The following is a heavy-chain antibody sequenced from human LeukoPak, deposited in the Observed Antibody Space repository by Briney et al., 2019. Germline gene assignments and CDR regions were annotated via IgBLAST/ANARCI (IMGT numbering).Heavy chain of an antibody. V-gene: IGHV3-9*01. J-gene: IGHJ4*02. Sequence: GRSLRLSCAASGFTFDDYAMHWVRHAPGKGLEWVSGISWNSGSIGYADSVKGRFTISRDNAKNSLYLQMNSLRAEDTAVYYCAGNWGASKMFDYWGQGTLVTVSS. CDR3: AGNWGASKMFDY. D-gene: IGHD7-27*01. CDR2: ISWNSGSI. CDR1: GFTFDDYA.